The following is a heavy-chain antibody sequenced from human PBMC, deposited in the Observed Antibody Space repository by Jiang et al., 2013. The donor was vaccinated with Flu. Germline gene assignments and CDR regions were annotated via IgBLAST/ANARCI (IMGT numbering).Heavy chain of an antibody. CDR2: IYYSGST. CDR1: GGSISSYY. D-gene: IGHD2-15*01. V-gene: IGHV4-59*01. CDR3: ARDGGGSWFDP. J-gene: IGHJ5*02. Sequence: SGLVKPSETLSLTCTVPGGSISSYYWSWIRQPPGKGLGWIGYIYYSGSTNYNPSLKSRVTISVDTSKNQFSLKLSSVTAADTAVYYCARDGGGSWFDPWGQGTLVTVSS.